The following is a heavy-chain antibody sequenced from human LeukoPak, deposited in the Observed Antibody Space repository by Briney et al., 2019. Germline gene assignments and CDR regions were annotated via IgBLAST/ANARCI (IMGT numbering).Heavy chain of an antibody. CDR2: ISGSGGST. J-gene: IGHJ4*02. V-gene: IGHV3-23*01. D-gene: IGHD1-26*01. CDR1: GFTFSSYA. CDR3: AKDRSGSYSPGRFDY. Sequence: PGGSLRLSCAASGFTFSSYAMSWVRQAPGKGLEWVSAISGSGGSTYYADSVKGRFTIPRDNSKNTLYLQMNSLRAEDTAVYYCAKDRSGSYSPGRFDYWGQGTLATVSS.